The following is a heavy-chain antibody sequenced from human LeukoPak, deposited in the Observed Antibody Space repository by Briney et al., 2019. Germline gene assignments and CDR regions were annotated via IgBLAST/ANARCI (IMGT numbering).Heavy chain of an antibody. CDR3: VRSLSVAGMA. CDR2: IYYSGST. Sequence: SETLSLTCTVSGDSISSYYWTWIRQPPGKGLEWIGYIYYSGSTNYNPSLRSRVTISVDTSKNQLSLRLSSVTAADTAVYYCVRSLSVAGMAWGQGTLVTVSS. D-gene: IGHD6-19*01. V-gene: IGHV4-59*01. CDR1: GDSISSYY. J-gene: IGHJ5*02.